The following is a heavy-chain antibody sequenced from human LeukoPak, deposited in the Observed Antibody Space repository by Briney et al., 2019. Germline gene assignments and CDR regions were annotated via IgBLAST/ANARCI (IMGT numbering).Heavy chain of an antibody. V-gene: IGHV4-34*01. J-gene: IGHJ5*02. Sequence: SETLSLTCAVYGGSFSGYYWSWIRQPPGKGREWIGEINHSGSTNYNPSLKSRVTITVDTSKNQFSLKLSSVTAADTAVYYCARGSWYDPNWFDPWGQGTLVTVSS. CDR3: ARGSWYDPNWFDP. CDR1: GGSFSGYY. CDR2: INHSGST. D-gene: IGHD6-13*01.